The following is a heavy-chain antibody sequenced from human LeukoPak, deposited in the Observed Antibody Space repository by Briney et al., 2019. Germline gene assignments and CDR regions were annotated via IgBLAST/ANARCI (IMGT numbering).Heavy chain of an antibody. CDR2: IYYSGST. V-gene: IGHV4-39*07. D-gene: IGHD3-22*01. CDR1: GGSIGNYY. CDR3: ARGVIVVVITHFDY. Sequence: SETLSLTCTVSGGSIGNYYWGWIRQPPGKGLEWIGSIYYSGSTNYNPSLKSRVTISVDTSKNQFSLKLSSVTAADTAVYYCARGVIVVVITHFDYWGQGTLVTVSS. J-gene: IGHJ4*02.